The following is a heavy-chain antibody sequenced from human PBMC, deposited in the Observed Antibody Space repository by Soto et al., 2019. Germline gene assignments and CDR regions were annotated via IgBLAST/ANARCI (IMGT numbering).Heavy chain of an antibody. V-gene: IGHV1-18*01. D-gene: IGHD6-6*01. CDR1: GYTFTSYG. CDR3: ARDRGSSSHYYYYGMDV. CDR2: ISAYNGNT. J-gene: IGHJ6*02. Sequence: ASVKVSCKASGYTFTSYGISWVRQAPGQGLEWMGWISAYNGNTNYAQKLQGRVTMTTDTSTSTAYMELRSLRSDDTAVYYCARDRGSSSHYYYYGMDVWGQGTTVTVSS.